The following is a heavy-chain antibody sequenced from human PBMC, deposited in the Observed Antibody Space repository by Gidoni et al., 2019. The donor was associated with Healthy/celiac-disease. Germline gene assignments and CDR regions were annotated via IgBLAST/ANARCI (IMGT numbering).Heavy chain of an antibody. CDR1: GGACSGFY. D-gene: IGHD3-22*01. V-gene: IGHV4-34*01. CDR2: INHSGST. CDR3: ARGVRYYYDSSGIDY. Sequence: QVQLQQWGAGLLKPSATLSGTCAVYGGACSGFYWSWIRQPPGKGLEWIGEINHSGSTNYNPSLKSRVTISVDTSKNQFSLKLSSVTAADTAVYYCARGVRYYYDSSGIDYWGQGTLVTVSS. J-gene: IGHJ4*02.